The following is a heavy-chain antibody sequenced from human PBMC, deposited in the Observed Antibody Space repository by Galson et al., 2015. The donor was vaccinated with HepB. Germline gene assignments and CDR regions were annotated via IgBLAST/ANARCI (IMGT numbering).Heavy chain of an antibody. CDR3: ARDFNRSGWSGGY. CDR1: GYTFTGYY. Sequence: SVKVSCKASGYTFTGYYMHWVRQAPGQGLEWMGWINPNNGNTNYAQKLQGRVTMTTDTSTSTAYMELRSLRSDDTAVYYCARDFNRSGWSGGYWGPGTLVTVSS. J-gene: IGHJ4*02. D-gene: IGHD6-19*01. CDR2: INPNNGNT. V-gene: IGHV1-18*04.